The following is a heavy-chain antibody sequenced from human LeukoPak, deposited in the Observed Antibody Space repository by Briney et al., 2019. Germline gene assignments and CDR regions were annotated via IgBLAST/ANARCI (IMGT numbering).Heavy chain of an antibody. CDR1: GFMFSSYW. CDR2: ISYDGSNI. D-gene: IGHD3-9*01. V-gene: IGHV3-30*18. Sequence: GGSLRLSCAASGFMFSSYWMSWVRQAPGKGLEWVAVISYDGSNIYYADSVKGRFTISRDNSRNTLYLQMNSLRAEDTAVYYCAKRGELGLTGYFYFDYWGQGTLVTVSS. J-gene: IGHJ4*02. CDR3: AKRGELGLTGYFYFDY.